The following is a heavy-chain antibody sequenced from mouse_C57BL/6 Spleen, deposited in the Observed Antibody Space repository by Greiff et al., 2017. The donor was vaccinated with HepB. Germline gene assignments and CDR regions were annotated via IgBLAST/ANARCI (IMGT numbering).Heavy chain of an antibody. J-gene: IGHJ2*01. V-gene: IGHV1-69*01. CDR3: ARIDYGGLYYFDY. CDR2: IDPSDSYT. D-gene: IGHD2-4*01. Sequence: QVQLQQPGAELVMPGASVKLSCKASGYTFTSYWMHWVKQRPGQGLEWIGEIDPSDSYTNYNQKFKGKSTLTVDKSSSTAYMQLSSLTSEDSAVYYCARIDYGGLYYFDYWGQGTTLTVSS. CDR1: GYTFTSYW.